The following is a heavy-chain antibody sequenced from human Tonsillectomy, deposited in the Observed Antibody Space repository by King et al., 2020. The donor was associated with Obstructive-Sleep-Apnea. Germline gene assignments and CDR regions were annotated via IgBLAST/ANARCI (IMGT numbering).Heavy chain of an antibody. CDR1: GFTFDDYA. CDR3: AKDISYDILTGDFDY. D-gene: IGHD3-9*01. V-gene: IGHV3-9*01. J-gene: IGHJ4*01. Sequence: VQLVESGGGLAQPGRSLRLSCAASGFTFDDYAMHWVRQAPGKGLEWVSGISWNGGSRGYADSVKGRFTISRDNAKSSLYLQMNSLRAEDTALYYCAKDISYDILTGDFDYWGQEPWSPSPQ. CDR2: ISWNGGSR.